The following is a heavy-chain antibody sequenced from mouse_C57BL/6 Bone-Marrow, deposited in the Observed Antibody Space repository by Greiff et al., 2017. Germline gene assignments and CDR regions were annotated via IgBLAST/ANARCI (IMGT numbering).Heavy chain of an antibody. CDR2: ISSGSSTI. V-gene: IGHV5-17*01. Sequence: DVKLVESGGGLVKPGGSLKLSCAASGFTFSDYGMHWVRQAPEKGLEWVAYISSGSSTIYYADTVKGRFTISRDNAKNTLFLQMTSLRSEDTAMYYCARGYYYGSLWYFDVWGTGTTVTVSS. D-gene: IGHD1-1*01. CDR3: ARGYYYGSLWYFDV. J-gene: IGHJ1*03. CDR1: GFTFSDYG.